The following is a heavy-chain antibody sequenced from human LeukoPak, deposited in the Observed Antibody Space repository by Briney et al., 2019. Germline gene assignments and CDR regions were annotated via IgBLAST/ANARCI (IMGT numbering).Heavy chain of an antibody. D-gene: IGHD3-3*01. Sequence: GASVKVSCKASGGTFSSYAISWVRQAPGQGLEWMGGIIPIFGTANYAQKFQGRVTITTDESTSTAYMELSSLRSEDTAVYYCARDNEDYYDFWSGYYRLNWFDPWGQGTLVTVPS. CDR2: IIPIFGTA. CDR1: GGTFSSYA. V-gene: IGHV1-69*05. J-gene: IGHJ5*02. CDR3: ARDNEDYYDFWSGYYRLNWFDP.